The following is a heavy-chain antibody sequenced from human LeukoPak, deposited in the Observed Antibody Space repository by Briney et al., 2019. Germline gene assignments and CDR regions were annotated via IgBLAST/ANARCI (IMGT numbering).Heavy chain of an antibody. V-gene: IGHV1-2*02. Sequence: ASVKVSCKASGCTFTGYYMHWVRQAPGQGLEWMGWINPNSGGTNYAQKFQGRVTMTRDTSISTAYMELSRLRSDDTAVYYYARGRYCTNGVCAYGRGGFDYWGQGTLVTVSS. D-gene: IGHD2-8*01. J-gene: IGHJ4*02. CDR1: GCTFTGYY. CDR3: ARGRYCTNGVCAYGRGGFDY. CDR2: INPNSGGT.